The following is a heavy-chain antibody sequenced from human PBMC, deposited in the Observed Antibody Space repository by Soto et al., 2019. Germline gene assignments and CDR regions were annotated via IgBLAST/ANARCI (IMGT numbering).Heavy chain of an antibody. CDR3: ASRDLGTSVDY. J-gene: IGHJ4*02. CDR1: GGSVSSGSYC. Sequence: SETLSLTCTVSGGSVSSGSYCWTWIRQPPGKGLDWIGCIYYSGSTSYNPSLKSRVTISVDTSKNQFSLKLTSVTAADTAVYYCASRDLGTSVDYWGQGTLVTVSS. V-gene: IGHV4-61*01. CDR2: IYYSGST. D-gene: IGHD1-7*01.